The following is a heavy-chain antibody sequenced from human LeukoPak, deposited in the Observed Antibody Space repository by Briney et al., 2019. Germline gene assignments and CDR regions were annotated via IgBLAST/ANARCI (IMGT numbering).Heavy chain of an antibody. CDR3: ARLDLAVAGFYGMDV. D-gene: IGHD6-19*01. CDR2: IKHDGSEK. Sequence: GGSLRPSCAASGFTFSTYWMSWVRQAPGKGLEWVANIKHDGSEKYYVHSVKGRFTISRDNAKNSVFLQMNSLRAEDTAVYYCARLDLAVAGFYGMDVWGQGTTVTVSS. J-gene: IGHJ6*02. V-gene: IGHV3-7*04. CDR1: GFTFSTYW.